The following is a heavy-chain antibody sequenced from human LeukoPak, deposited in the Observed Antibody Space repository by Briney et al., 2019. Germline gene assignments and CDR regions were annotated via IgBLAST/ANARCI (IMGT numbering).Heavy chain of an antibody. V-gene: IGHV3-48*04. CDR2: ISSSGSTR. J-gene: IGHJ4*02. CDR3: ARGWRYFDY. CDR1: GFTFSSYS. Sequence: PGGSLRLSCAASGFTFSSYSMNWVRQAPGKGLEWVSYISSSGSTRYYVDSVKGRFTISRDTAKNSLYLQMNSLRAEDTAVYYCARGWRYFDYWGQGTLVTVSS. D-gene: IGHD5-24*01.